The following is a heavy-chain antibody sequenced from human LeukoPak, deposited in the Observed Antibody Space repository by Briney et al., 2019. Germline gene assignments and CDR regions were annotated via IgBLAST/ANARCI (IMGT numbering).Heavy chain of an antibody. CDR2: ISYDGSHK. CDR3: ARGGYSGSYYREFYDS. V-gene: IGHV3-30*04. CDR1: GFTFSSYA. D-gene: IGHD1-26*01. J-gene: IGHJ4*02. Sequence: GRSLRLPCAASGFTFSSYAMHWVRQAPGKGLEWVAVISYDGSHKYYADSVKGRFTISRDNSKNTLYLQMNSLRVEDTAVYYCARGGYSGSYYREFYDSWGQGTLVTVSS.